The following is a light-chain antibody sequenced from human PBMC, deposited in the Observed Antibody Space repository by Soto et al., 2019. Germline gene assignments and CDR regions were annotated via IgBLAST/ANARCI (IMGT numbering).Light chain of an antibody. V-gene: IGKV1-27*01. CDR3: QQYNSYTWT. Sequence: DIQMTQSPSSLSASVGDRVTITCRASQGIGNNLAWYQQKPGKVPKVLIYTASTLHSGVPSRFSGSGSGTDFTLTINSLQPEDVATYYCQQYNSYTWTFGQGTKVEIK. CDR2: TAS. J-gene: IGKJ1*01. CDR1: QGIGNN.